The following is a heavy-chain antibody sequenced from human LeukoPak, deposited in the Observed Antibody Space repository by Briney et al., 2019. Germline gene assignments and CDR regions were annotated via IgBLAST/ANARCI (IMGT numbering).Heavy chain of an antibody. J-gene: IGHJ4*02. D-gene: IGHD1-1*01. V-gene: IGHV4-38-2*01. Sequence: PSETLSLTCAVSGYSISTAYYWGWIRQPPGKGLEWIGSIYRTGNTHYNPSLKDRVTLSVDTSKNQFSLNLTSMTAADTAVYYCASRVITNPWWGRGTLVTVSS. CDR1: GYSISTAYY. CDR3: ASRVITNPW. CDR2: IYRTGNT.